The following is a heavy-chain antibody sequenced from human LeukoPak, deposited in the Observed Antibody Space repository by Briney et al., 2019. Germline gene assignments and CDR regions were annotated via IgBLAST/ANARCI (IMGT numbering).Heavy chain of an antibody. D-gene: IGHD3-10*01. CDR1: VLTFSSYA. J-gene: IGHJ4*02. CDR2: ISGSGGST. Sequence: GWSLRLSFAASVLTFSSYAMSWVRQAPGKGLEWVSAISGSGGSTYYADSVKGRFTISRDNSKNTLYLQMISLRAEDTAVYYCAKEGFIVTMVRGVIITGYFDYWGQGTLVNVSS. CDR3: AKEGFIVTMVRGVIITGYFDY. V-gene: IGHV3-23*01.